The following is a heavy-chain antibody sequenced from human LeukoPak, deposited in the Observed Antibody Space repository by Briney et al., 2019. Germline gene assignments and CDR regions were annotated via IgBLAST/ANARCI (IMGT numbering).Heavy chain of an antibody. CDR1: GGSISSCDYY. Sequence: TLSLTCTVSGGSISSCDYYWSWIRQPPGKGLEWIGYIYYSGSTYYNPSLKSRVTISVDTSKNQFSLKLSSVTAADTAVYYCARGPYDFWSGYSGSFDYWGQGTLVTVSS. CDR3: ARGPYDFWSGYSGSFDY. CDR2: IYYSGST. J-gene: IGHJ4*02. D-gene: IGHD3-3*01. V-gene: IGHV4-30-4*01.